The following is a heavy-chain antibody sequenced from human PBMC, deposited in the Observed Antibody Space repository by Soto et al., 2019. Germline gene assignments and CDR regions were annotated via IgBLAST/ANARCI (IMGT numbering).Heavy chain of an antibody. CDR2: IRSKANSYAT. J-gene: IGHJ3*02. CDR1: GFTFSGSA. V-gene: IGHV3-73*01. Sequence: GSLRLSCAASGFTFSGSAMHWVRQASGKGLEWVGRIRSKANSYATAYAASVKGRFTISRDDSKNTAYLQMNSLKTEDTAVYYCTSYYLDDAFDIWGQGTMVTVSS. CDR3: TSYYLDDAFDI. D-gene: IGHD1-26*01.